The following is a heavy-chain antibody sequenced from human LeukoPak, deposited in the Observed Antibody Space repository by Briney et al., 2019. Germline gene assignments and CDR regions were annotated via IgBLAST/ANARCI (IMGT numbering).Heavy chain of an antibody. CDR1: GASITNNW. J-gene: IGHJ4*02. V-gene: IGHV4-4*02. CDR2: INHSGST. CDR3: ARTPYYFDY. Sequence: PSETLSLTCAVSGASITNNWWSWVRQPPGKGLEWIGEINHSGSTNYNPSLKSRVTISVDTSKNQFSLKLSSVTAADTAVYYCARTPYYFDYWGQGTLVTVSS.